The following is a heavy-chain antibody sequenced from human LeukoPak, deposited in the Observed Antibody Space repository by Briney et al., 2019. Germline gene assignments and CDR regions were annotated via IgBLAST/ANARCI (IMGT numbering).Heavy chain of an antibody. J-gene: IGHJ4*02. CDR3: ARENRYCSSTSCYKKVDY. CDR1: GFTFSSYA. V-gene: IGHV3-23*01. Sequence: GGSLRLSCAASGFTFSSYAMSWVRQAPGKGLEWVSAISGSGGSTYYADSVKGRFTISRDNSKNTLYLQMNSLRAEDTAVYYCARENRYCSSTSCYKKVDYWGQGTLVTVSS. CDR2: ISGSGGST. D-gene: IGHD2-2*02.